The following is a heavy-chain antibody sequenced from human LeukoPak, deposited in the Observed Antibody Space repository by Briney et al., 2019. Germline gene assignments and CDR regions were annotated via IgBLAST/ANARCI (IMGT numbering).Heavy chain of an antibody. D-gene: IGHD2-15*01. CDR2: IYSGGTT. J-gene: IGHJ4*02. CDR3: AKDREGYCSGGSCRYFDC. CDR1: GFTVNSNY. V-gene: IGHV3-53*01. Sequence: PGGSLRLSCAASGFTVNSNYWSWVRQAPGKGLEWVSVIYSGGTTYYADSVKGRFTFSRDNSKNMLHLQMNSLRAEDTAVYYCAKDREGYCSGGSCRYFDCWGQGTLVTVSS.